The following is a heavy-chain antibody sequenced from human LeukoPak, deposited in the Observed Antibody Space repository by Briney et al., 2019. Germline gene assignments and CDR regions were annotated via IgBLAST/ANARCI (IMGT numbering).Heavy chain of an antibody. CDR1: GGSISSSSYY. CDR3: ASPGGSPPPIY. D-gene: IGHD1-26*01. Sequence: SETLSLTCTVSGGSISSSSYYWGWIRQPPGKGLEWIGSIYYSGSTYYNLSLKSRVTISVDTSKNQFSLKLSSVTAADTAVYYCASPGGSPPPIYWGQGTLVTVSS. V-gene: IGHV4-39*07. CDR2: IYYSGST. J-gene: IGHJ4*02.